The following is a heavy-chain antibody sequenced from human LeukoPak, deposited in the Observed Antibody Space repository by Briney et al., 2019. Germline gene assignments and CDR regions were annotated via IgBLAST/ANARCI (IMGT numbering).Heavy chain of an antibody. J-gene: IGHJ5*02. CDR2: INPNSGGT. D-gene: IGHD6-13*01. CDR3: ARVAGQQLVTGWFDR. CDR1: GYTFTGYY. V-gene: IGHV1-2*02. Sequence: GASVKVSFTASGYTFTGYYMHWVRQAPGQGLEWMGWINPNSGGTNYSQKFQGRVTMTRDTSISTAYMELSRLRSDDTAVYYCARVAGQQLVTGWFDRWGQGTLVTVSS.